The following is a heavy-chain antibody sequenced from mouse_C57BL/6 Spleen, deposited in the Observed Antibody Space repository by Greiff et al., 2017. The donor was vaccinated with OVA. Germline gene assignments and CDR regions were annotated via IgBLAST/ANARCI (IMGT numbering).Heavy chain of an antibody. CDR1: GYTFTSYW. CDR2: IYPGSGST. CDR3: ARGTAPPRGFDY. Sequence: QVQLQQPGAELVKPGASVKMSCKASGYTFTSYWITWVKQRPGQGLEWIGDIYPGSGSTNYNGKFKGKATLTADKSSSTAYMQLSSLTSEDSAVYFCARGTAPPRGFDYWGQGTTLTVSS. V-gene: IGHV1-55*01. J-gene: IGHJ2*01. D-gene: IGHD3-3*01.